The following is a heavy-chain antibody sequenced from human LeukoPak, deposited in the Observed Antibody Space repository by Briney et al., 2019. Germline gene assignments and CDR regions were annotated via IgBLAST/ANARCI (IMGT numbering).Heavy chain of an antibody. Sequence: GGSLRLSCAASGFTFNNYAMNWVRQAPGKGLEWVSTITGSGGNTYYADNVKGPFTISRDNSRNLLYLQMNSLRAEDTAVYYCARVSRMYYYGPFDYWGQGTLVTVSS. V-gene: IGHV3-23*01. CDR3: ARVSRMYYYGPFDY. CDR2: ITGSGGNT. J-gene: IGHJ4*02. CDR1: GFTFNNYA. D-gene: IGHD3-10*01.